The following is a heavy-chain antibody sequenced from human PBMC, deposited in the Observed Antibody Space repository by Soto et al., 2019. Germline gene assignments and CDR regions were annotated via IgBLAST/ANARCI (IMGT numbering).Heavy chain of an antibody. CDR3: AKDRNYYDSGSYYLLDY. V-gene: IGHV3-23*01. Sequence: GGSLRLSCAASGFTFSSYAMTWVRQAPGQGLEWVASISGSGGTTNYADSVKGRFTISRDNSKNTAYLQMNSLRAEDTAVYYCAKDRNYYDSGSYYLLDYWGQGTLVTVSS. CDR1: GFTFSSYA. CDR2: ISGSGGTT. D-gene: IGHD3-10*01. J-gene: IGHJ4*02.